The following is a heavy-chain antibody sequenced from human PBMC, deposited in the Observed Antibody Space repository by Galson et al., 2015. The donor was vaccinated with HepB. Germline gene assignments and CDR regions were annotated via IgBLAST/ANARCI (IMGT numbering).Heavy chain of an antibody. CDR1: GFTFSSYG. CDR2: ISYDGSNK. Sequence: SLRLSCAASGFTFSSYGMHWVRQAPGKGLEWVAVISYDGSNKYYADSVKGRFTISRDNSKNTLYLQMNSLRAEDTAVYYCAKDHGGVDTDPKGPFDYWGQGTLVTVSS. D-gene: IGHD2-15*01. V-gene: IGHV3-30*18. CDR3: AKDHGGVDTDPKGPFDY. J-gene: IGHJ4*02.